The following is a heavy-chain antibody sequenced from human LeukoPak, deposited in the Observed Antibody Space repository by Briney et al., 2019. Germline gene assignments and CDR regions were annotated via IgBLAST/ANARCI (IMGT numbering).Heavy chain of an antibody. CDR1: GFTFSSYS. CDR3: ARGYCSGGSCSGTEFDP. CDR2: ISSSSSYI. J-gene: IGHJ5*02. D-gene: IGHD2-15*01. Sequence: GGSLRLSCAASGFTFSSYSMNWVRQAPGKGLEWVSSISSSSSYIYYADSVKGRFTISRDNAKNSLYLQMNSLRAEDTAVYYCARGYCSGGSCSGTEFDPWGQGTLVTVSS. V-gene: IGHV3-21*01.